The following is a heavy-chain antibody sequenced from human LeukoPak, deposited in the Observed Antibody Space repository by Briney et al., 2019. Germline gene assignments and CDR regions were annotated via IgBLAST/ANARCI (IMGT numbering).Heavy chain of an antibody. Sequence: GGSLRLSCAASGFTFSSHWMHWVRQAPGKGLVWVSRINSDGSSTSYADSVKGRFTISRDNAKNTLYLQMNSLRVEDTAVYYCARGPADSGYGVDYWGQGTLVTVSS. J-gene: IGHJ4*02. CDR1: GFTFSSHW. D-gene: IGHD5-12*01. CDR3: ARGPADSGYGVDY. CDR2: INSDGSST. V-gene: IGHV3-74*01.